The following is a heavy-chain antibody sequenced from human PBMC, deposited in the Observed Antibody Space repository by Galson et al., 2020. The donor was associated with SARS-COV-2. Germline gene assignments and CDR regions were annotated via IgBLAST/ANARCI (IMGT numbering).Heavy chain of an antibody. CDR2: IITILGIA. J-gene: IGHJ6*03. D-gene: IGHD2-2*01. CDR1: GRTFSSYA. Sequence: SVKVSRKDSGRTFSSYAISGVQQAPGQGQEWMGGIITILGIANYEQKFQGRVTITADKSTSTAHMELSSLRSEDKAVYYCASVVRYFSSSGCYGFGIMYVWGKGTPVIFSS. CDR3: ASVVRYFSSSGCYGFGIMYV. V-gene: IGHV1-69*10.